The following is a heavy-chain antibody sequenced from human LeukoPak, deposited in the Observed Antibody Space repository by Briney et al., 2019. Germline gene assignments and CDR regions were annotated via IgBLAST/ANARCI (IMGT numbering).Heavy chain of an antibody. J-gene: IGHJ4*02. CDR2: ISGSGGST. D-gene: IGHD5-24*01. CDR1: GFTFSSYA. V-gene: IGHV3-23*01. Sequence: PGGSLRLSCAASGFTFSSYAMSWVRQAPGKGLEWVSAISGSGGSTYYADSVKGRFTISRDNSKNTLYLQMNSLRPNDTAVYYCARGDGYTRYFDYWGQGTLVTVSS. CDR3: ARGDGYTRYFDY.